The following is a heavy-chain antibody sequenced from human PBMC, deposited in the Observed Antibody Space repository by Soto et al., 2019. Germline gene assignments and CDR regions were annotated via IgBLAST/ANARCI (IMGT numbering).Heavy chain of an antibody. J-gene: IGHJ1*01. CDR3: AKDFGMAAPGVYFQH. Sequence: GGSLRLSCAASGFTFSNYAMSWVRQAPGKGLEWVSAISGSGDNTYYADSVKGRFTISRDNSKNTLYLQMNSLRAEDTAVYYCAKDFGMAAPGVYFQHWGRGTLVTVSS. CDR1: GFTFSNYA. CDR2: ISGSGDNT. D-gene: IGHD3-3*01. V-gene: IGHV3-23*01.